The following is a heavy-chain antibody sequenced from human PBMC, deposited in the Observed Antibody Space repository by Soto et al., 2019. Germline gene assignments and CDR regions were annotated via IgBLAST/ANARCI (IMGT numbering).Heavy chain of an antibody. CDR3: TTDLLGDGVWGSYRYTDY. CDR2: IKSKNDGGTT. D-gene: IGHD3-16*02. V-gene: IGHV3-15*07. Sequence: EVQLVESGGGLLKPGGSLRLSCAASGFTFSNAWMNWVRQAPGKGLEWVGRIKSKNDGGTTDYAAPVKGRFTISRDDSKNTLYLQMNSLKTEGPAVYYCTTDLLGDGVWGSYRYTDYWGQGTLVTVSS. CDR1: GFTFSNAW. J-gene: IGHJ4*02.